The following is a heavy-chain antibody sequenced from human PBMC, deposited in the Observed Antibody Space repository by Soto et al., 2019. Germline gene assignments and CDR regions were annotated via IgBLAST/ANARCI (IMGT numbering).Heavy chain of an antibody. CDR3: AREGEQYYDFWSGYPTRFDY. Sequence: EVQLVESGGGLVQPGGSLRLSCAASGFTFSSYWMHWVRQAPGKGLVWVSRINSDGSSTSYADSVKGRFTISRDNAKNTLYMQMNSLRAEDTAVYYCAREGEQYYDFWSGYPTRFDYWGQGTLVTVSS. V-gene: IGHV3-74*01. J-gene: IGHJ4*02. CDR2: INSDGSST. CDR1: GFTFSSYW. D-gene: IGHD3-3*01.